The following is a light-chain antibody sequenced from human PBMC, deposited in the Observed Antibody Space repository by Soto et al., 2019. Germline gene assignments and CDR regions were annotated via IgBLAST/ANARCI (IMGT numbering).Light chain of an antibody. Sequence: IVLTQSPATLSLSPWERATLSCRASQSVSSYLAWYQQKPGQAPRLLIYGASTRATGIPARFSGSGSGTEFTLTISSLQSEDFAVYYCQQRSNWPLTFGGGTKVDI. CDR1: QSVSSY. CDR2: GAS. J-gene: IGKJ4*01. V-gene: IGKV3-11*01. CDR3: QQRSNWPLT.